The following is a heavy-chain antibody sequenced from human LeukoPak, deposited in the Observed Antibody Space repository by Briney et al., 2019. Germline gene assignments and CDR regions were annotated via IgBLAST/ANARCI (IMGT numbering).Heavy chain of an antibody. CDR2: IYYSGST. J-gene: IGHJ4*02. CDR3: AREIVVGATIDY. Sequence: PSETLSLTCAVSGGSISSGGYYWSWIRQHPGKGLEWIGYIYYSGSTYYNPSLKSRVTISVDTSKNQFSLKLSSVTAADTAVYYCAREIVVGATIDYWGQGTLVTVSS. D-gene: IGHD1-26*01. V-gene: IGHV4-31*11. CDR1: GGSISSGGYY.